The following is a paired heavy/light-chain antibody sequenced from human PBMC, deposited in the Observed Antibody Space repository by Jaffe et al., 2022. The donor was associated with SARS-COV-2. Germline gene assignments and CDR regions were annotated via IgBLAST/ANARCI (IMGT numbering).Light chain of an antibody. V-gene: IGLV2-23*02. Sequence: QSALTQPASVSGSPGQSITISCTVSSDVGSYNRVSWYQRHPGKAPKLMIFEDNRRPSGVSNRFSGSKSGNTASLTISGLQAEDEADYYCCSYAGIITFAVFGGGTKLTVL. CDR3: CSYAGIITFAV. CDR1: SDVGSYNR. CDR2: EDN. J-gene: IGLJ2*01.
Heavy chain of an antibody. D-gene: IGHD3-10*01. CDR3: TRVYGSGDFLPDY. Sequence: EVQLVESGGGLVQPGRSLRLSCTASGFTFGDYGMSWFRQAPGKGLEWVGLIRSKGYGGTTEDAASVKGRFTISRDDSKSIAYLQMNSLKTEDTAVYHCTRVYGSGDFLPDYWGQGTLVIVSS. CDR2: IRSKGYGGTT. V-gene: IGHV3-49*03. CDR1: GFTFGDYG. J-gene: IGHJ4*02.